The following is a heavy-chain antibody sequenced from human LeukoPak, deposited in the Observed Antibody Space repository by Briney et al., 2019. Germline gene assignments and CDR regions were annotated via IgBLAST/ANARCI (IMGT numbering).Heavy chain of an antibody. CDR1: GGSISSYY. CDR2: IYYSGST. CDR3: AKDSVAGLYDY. J-gene: IGHJ4*02. D-gene: IGHD6-19*01. Sequence: SETLSLTCTVSGGSISSYYWSWIRQPPGKGLEWIGYIYYSGSTNYNPSLKSRVTMSVDTSKNQFSLKLSSVTAADTAVYYCAKDSVAGLYDYWGQGTLVTVSS. V-gene: IGHV4-59*01.